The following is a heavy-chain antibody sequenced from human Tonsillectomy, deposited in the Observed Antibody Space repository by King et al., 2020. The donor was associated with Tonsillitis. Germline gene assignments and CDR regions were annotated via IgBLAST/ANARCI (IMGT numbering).Heavy chain of an antibody. D-gene: IGHD3-3*01. J-gene: IGHJ6*02. V-gene: IGHV4-39*07. CDR1: GGSISSSGDY. CDR3: ARDGSITIFGVGYYYYGMDV. Sequence: QLQESGPGLMKPSETLSLTCTVSGGSISSSGDYWGWIRQAPGKGLDWIGSIYSSGTTYYNPSPKSRVTISVDTSKNQFSLRLSSVTAADTAVYYCARDGSITIFGVGYYYYGMDVWGQGTTVTVSS. CDR2: IYSSGTT.